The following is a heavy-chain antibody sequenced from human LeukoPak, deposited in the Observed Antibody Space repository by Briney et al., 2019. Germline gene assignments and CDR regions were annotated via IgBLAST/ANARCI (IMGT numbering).Heavy chain of an antibody. CDR3: ARGRLGYYDILTGYYVDY. V-gene: IGHV3-11*04. CDR2: ISSSGSTI. D-gene: IGHD3-9*01. Sequence: PGGSLGLSCAASGFTFSDYYMSWIRQAPGKGLEWVSYISSSGSTIYYADSVKGRFTISRDNAKNSLYLQMNSLRAEDTAVYYCARGRLGYYDILTGYYVDYWGQGTLVTVSS. CDR1: GFTFSDYY. J-gene: IGHJ4*02.